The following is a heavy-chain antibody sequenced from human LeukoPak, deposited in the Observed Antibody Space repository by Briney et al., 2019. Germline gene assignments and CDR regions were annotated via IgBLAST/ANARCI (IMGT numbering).Heavy chain of an antibody. CDR2: IRYDGSNK. CDR1: GFTFRSYG. CDR3: AKASIHYYYYMDV. Sequence: GSLRLSCAASGFTFRSYGMHWVRQAPGKGLEWVAFIRYDGSNKYYADSVKGRFTISRDNSKNTLYLQMNSLRAEDTAVYYCAKASIHYYYYMDVWGKGTTVTVSS. D-gene: IGHD2-2*01. V-gene: IGHV3-30*02. J-gene: IGHJ6*03.